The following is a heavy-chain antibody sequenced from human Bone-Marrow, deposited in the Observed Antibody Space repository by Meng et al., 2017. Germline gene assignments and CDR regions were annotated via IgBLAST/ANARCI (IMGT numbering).Heavy chain of an antibody. CDR3: ARGSWLQLWLQDY. J-gene: IGHJ4*02. D-gene: IGHD5-18*01. CDR1: GGSFSGYY. Sequence: QVQLQEVGAGLLKPSETLSLTCAVYGGSFSGYYWSWIRQPPGKGLEWIGEINHSGSTNYSPSLKSRVTISVDTSKNQFSLKLSSVTAADTAVYYCARGSWLQLWLQDYWGQGTLVTVSS. V-gene: IGHV4-34*01. CDR2: INHSGST.